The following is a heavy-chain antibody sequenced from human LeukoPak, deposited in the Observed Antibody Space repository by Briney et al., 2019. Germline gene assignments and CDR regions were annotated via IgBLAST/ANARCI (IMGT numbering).Heavy chain of an antibody. J-gene: IGHJ5*02. Sequence: GGSLRLSCAASGFTFSSYSMNWVRQAPGKGLEWVASITTRSSYIHYADSVKGRFTISRDDAKSSLYLQMSSLRAEDTAVYYCARDPAAAGSVWLDPWGQGILVTVSS. V-gene: IGHV3-21*01. CDR3: ARDPAAAGSVWLDP. D-gene: IGHD6-13*01. CDR2: ITTRSSYI. CDR1: GFTFSSYS.